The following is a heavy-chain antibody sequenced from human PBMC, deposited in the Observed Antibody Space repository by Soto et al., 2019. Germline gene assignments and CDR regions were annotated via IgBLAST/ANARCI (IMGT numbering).Heavy chain of an antibody. CDR1: GGSISSDY. J-gene: IGHJ4*02. Sequence: SSETLTLTCTVSGGSISSDYWSWVRQPPGKGLEWIGYIYYSGSTNYNPSLESRVTIALDPSKNKFSLKLTSLTTADTAVYFCARVGGVAARTFSYWGQGTLATVSS. CDR2: IYYSGST. V-gene: IGHV4-59*01. D-gene: IGHD6-6*01. CDR3: ARVGGVAARTFSY.